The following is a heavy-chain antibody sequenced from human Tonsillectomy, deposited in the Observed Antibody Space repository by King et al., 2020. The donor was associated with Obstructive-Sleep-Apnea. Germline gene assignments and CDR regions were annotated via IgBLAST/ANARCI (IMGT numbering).Heavy chain of an antibody. CDR2: FYPGDSDT. J-gene: IGHJ3*01. V-gene: IGHV5-51*01. CDR3: ARRGEPNFEDSFDV. D-gene: IGHD1-26*01. CDR1: GYNFNKYW. Sequence: DVQLVQSGAELEKAGQSLKISCKASGYNFNKYWIAWVRHMPGKGLEWMGSFYPGDSDTRYSRSFQGQVTISGDKSINTAYLSWGSLQSSDTAIYFCARRGEPNFEDSFDVWGQGTLVTVSS.